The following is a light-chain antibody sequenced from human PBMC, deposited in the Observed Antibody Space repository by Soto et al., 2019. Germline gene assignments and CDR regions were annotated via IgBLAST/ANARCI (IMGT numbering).Light chain of an antibody. Sequence: EIVLTQSPGTLSLSPGERATLSCRASQSVSSSYLAWYQQKPGQAPGLLIYGASSRATGIPDRFSGSGSGTDFTLTISRLEPEDFAVYYCQQYGSSPPWTFGQGIKVELK. J-gene: IGKJ1*01. CDR3: QQYGSSPPWT. CDR1: QSVSSSY. CDR2: GAS. V-gene: IGKV3-20*01.